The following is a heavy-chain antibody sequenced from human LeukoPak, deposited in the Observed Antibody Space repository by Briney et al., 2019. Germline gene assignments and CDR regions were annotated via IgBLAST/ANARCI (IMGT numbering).Heavy chain of an antibody. CDR2: IYTSGST. CDR1: GGSISSYY. D-gene: IGHD2-21*01. Sequence: SETLSLTCTASGGSISSYYWSWIRQPAGKGLEWIGRIYTSGSTNYNPSLKSRVTMSVDTSKNQFSLKLSSVTAADTAVYYCARQHVGVVSSWFDPWGQGIRVIVSS. V-gene: IGHV4-4*07. J-gene: IGHJ5*02. CDR3: ARQHVGVVSSWFDP.